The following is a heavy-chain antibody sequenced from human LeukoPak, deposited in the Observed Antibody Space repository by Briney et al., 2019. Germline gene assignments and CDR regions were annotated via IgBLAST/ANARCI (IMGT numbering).Heavy chain of an antibody. D-gene: IGHD3-22*01. CDR1: GGSLSSYY. CDR3: ARAVYYYERSGYWGLDALDI. V-gene: IGHV4-4*07. Sequence: SETLSLTCTVSGGSLSSYYWGWIRQPAGEGLEWIGGIYTSGSTNYNPSLKRRVTLSVYTSKNQFSLKLSSVTGADTAVYYCARAVYYYERSGYWGLDALDIWGQGTMVTVSS. CDR2: IYTSGST. J-gene: IGHJ3*02.